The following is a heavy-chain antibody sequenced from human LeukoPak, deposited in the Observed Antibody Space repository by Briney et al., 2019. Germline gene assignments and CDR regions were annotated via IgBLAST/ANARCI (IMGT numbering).Heavy chain of an antibody. Sequence: GGSLRLSCAASGFTFSSYAMGWVRQAPGKGLEWVSSISDSGGNTYYADSVKGRFTISRDNSKNTLYLQMNSLRAEDTAVYYCAKDGVWQSYYFDYWGQGTLVTVAS. D-gene: IGHD6-19*01. CDR1: GFTFSSYA. CDR3: AKDGVWQSYYFDY. J-gene: IGHJ4*02. CDR2: ISDSGGNT. V-gene: IGHV3-23*01.